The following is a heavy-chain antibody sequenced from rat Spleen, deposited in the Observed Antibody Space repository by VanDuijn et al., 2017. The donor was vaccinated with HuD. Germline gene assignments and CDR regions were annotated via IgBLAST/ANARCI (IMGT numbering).Heavy chain of an antibody. J-gene: IGHJ4*01. Sequence: EVQLVESGGGLVQPGRSLKLSCAASGFTFGDYGMHWIRQAPTKGLEWVASISPSGVGTSFRDSVKGRFTISRDNAKSTLYLQMDSLRSEDTATYYCARLGTVAPGVMDAWGQGASVTVSS. D-gene: IGHD1-8*01. V-gene: IGHV5-19*01. CDR2: ISPSGVGT. CDR3: ARLGTVAPGVMDA. CDR1: GFTFGDYG.